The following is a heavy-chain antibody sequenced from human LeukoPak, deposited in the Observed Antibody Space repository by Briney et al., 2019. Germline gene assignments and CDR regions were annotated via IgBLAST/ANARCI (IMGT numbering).Heavy chain of an antibody. CDR3: ARGGGGYSWYFDL. Sequence: SSQTLSLTCTVSGGSISSGGYYWSWIRQHPGKGLEWIGDIYYSGSTYYTPSLKNRVTLTGATAKNQFSLRLSSVTAVDTAVYYCARGGGGYSWYFDLWGRGTLVTVSS. CDR2: IYYSGST. D-gene: IGHD5-12*01. V-gene: IGHV4-31*03. J-gene: IGHJ2*01. CDR1: GGSISSGGYY.